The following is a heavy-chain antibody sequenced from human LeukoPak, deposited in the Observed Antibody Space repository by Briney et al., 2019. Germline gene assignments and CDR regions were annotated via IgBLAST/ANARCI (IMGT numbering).Heavy chain of an antibody. Sequence: AGGSLRLSCVVSGFSVNDYYMSWIRQAPGKGLEWIPDIGGSESIVSYGGSVRGRFTVSRDFAMNSLFLQLNSLSADDTAVYYCAREMVAGTFDSWGQGTLVTVSS. J-gene: IGHJ4*02. D-gene: IGHD1-7*01. CDR1: GFSVNDYY. CDR3: AREMVAGTFDS. V-gene: IGHV3-11*01. CDR2: IGGSESIV.